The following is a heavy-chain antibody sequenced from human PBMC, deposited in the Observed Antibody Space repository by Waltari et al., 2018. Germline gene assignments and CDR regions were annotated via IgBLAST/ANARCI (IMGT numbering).Heavy chain of an antibody. D-gene: IGHD3-10*01. Sequence: QLQLQESGPGLVKPSETLSLTCTVSGGSISSSSYYWGWIRQPPGKGLEWIGSIYYSGSTYYNPSLKSRVTISVDTSKNQFSLKLSSVTAADTAVYYCASPVPNYYGSGSRFDYWGQGTLVTVSS. CDR2: IYYSGST. CDR1: GGSISSSSYY. V-gene: IGHV4-39*01. J-gene: IGHJ4*02. CDR3: ASPVPNYYGSGSRFDY.